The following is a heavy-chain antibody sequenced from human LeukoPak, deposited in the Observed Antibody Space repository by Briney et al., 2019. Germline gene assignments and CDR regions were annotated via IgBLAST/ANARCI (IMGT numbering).Heavy chain of an antibody. D-gene: IGHD6-13*01. J-gene: IGHJ4*02. Sequence: GGSLILSCAASGFTFDDYAMHWVRQAPGKGLEWVSGISWNSGSIGYADSVKGRFTISRDNAKNSLYLQMNSLRAEDMALYYCAKDRSGSSSWDFDYWGQGTLVTVSS. CDR1: GFTFDDYA. CDR2: ISWNSGSI. CDR3: AKDRSGSSSWDFDY. V-gene: IGHV3-9*03.